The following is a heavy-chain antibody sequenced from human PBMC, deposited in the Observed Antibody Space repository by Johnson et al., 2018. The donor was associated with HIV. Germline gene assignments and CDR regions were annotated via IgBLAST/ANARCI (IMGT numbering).Heavy chain of an antibody. J-gene: IGHJ3*02. D-gene: IGHD5-12*01. CDR3: AGTYDVLDGFDI. CDR2: ISSNGGST. Sequence: VQLVQSGGGFVQPGGSLRLSCAASGFTFSSYAIHWVRQAPGKGLEYVSAISSNGGSTYYANSVKGRFTISRDNSKNTLYLQMNSLRAEDTAVYYCAGTYDVLDGFDIWGQGTMVTVSS. CDR1: GFTFSSYA. V-gene: IGHV3-64*01.